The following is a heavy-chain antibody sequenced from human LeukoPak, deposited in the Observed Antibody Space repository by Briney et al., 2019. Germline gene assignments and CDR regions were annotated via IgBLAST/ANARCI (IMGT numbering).Heavy chain of an antibody. J-gene: IGHJ4*02. Sequence: GGSLRLSCAASGFTFSRYWMTWVRQAPGKGLEWVANIKQDGSEQYYVDSVKGRFIISRDNAKNSLYLQINSLRAEDTAVYYCARDSRAIGYWGQGTLVTVSS. D-gene: IGHD2-2*01. V-gene: IGHV3-7*03. CDR3: ARDSRAIGY. CDR2: IKQDGSEQ. CDR1: GFTFSRYW.